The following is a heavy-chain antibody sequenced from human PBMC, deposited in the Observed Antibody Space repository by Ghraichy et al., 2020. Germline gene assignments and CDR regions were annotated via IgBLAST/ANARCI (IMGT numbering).Heavy chain of an antibody. CDR2: ISYSGST. Sequence: SQTLSLTCAVYGGSIDGYYWSLIRQPPGKGLEYIGDISYSGSTNYSPSLKSRVTMPLHTSKNQFSLNLTSVTAADTAVYYCARGGVRYGDSPFDYWGQGTLVTVSS. V-gene: IGHV4-59*01. CDR1: GGSIDGYY. J-gene: IGHJ4*02. D-gene: IGHD4-17*01. CDR3: ARGGVRYGDSPFDY.